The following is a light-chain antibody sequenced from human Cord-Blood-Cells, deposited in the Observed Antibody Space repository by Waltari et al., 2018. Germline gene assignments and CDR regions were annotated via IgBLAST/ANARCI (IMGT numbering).Light chain of an antibody. CDR2: DVS. CDR1: SSDVGGYNY. Sequence: QSALPHPRSVSGSPGQPVTFPGTGTSSDVGGYNYVSCYQQHPGKAPKLMIYDVSKRPSGVPDRFSGSKSGNTASLTISGLQAEDEADYYCCSYAGSYTWVFGGGTKLTVL. J-gene: IGLJ3*02. CDR3: CSYAGSYTWV. V-gene: IGLV2-11*01.